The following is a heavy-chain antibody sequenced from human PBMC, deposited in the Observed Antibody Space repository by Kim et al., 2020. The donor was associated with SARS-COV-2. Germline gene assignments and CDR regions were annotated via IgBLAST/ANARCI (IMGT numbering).Heavy chain of an antibody. CDR1: GYSFTSYW. V-gene: IGHV5-51*01. CDR3: ARLAKWELLLTPGTSFDY. Sequence: GESLKISCKGSGYSFTSYWIGWVRQMPGKGLEWMGIIYPGDSDTRYSPSFQGQVTISADKSISTAYLQWSSLKASDTAMYYCARLAKWELLLTPGTSFDYWGQGTLVTVSS. D-gene: IGHD1-26*01. CDR2: IYPGDSDT. J-gene: IGHJ4*02.